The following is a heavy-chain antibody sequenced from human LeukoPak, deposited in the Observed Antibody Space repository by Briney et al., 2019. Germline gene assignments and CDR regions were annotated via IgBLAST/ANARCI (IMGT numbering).Heavy chain of an antibody. V-gene: IGHV3-23*01. CDR2: ISGSGGSA. J-gene: IGHJ4*02. CDR3: AKSRSGSYWNYFDY. Sequence: GGSLRLSCAASGFTFSSYAMSWVRQAPGKGLEWVSAISGSGGSAYYADSVKGRFTISRDNSKNTLYLQMNSLRAEDTAVYYCAKSRSGSYWNYFDYWGQGTLVTVSS. D-gene: IGHD1-26*01. CDR1: GFTFSSYA.